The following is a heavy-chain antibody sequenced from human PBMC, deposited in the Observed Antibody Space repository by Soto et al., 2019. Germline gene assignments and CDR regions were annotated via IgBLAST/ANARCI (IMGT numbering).Heavy chain of an antibody. CDR2: TDPSDSQT. J-gene: IGHJ4*02. D-gene: IGHD3-22*01. CDR1: GYSFAGYW. V-gene: IGHV5-10-1*01. CDR3: ARQIYDSDTGPNFKYYFDS. Sequence: GESLKISCKGSGYSFAGYWITWVRQKPGKGLEWMGRTDPSDSQTYYSPSFRGHVTISVTKSITTVFLQWSSLRASDTAMYYCARQIYDSDTGPNFKYYFDSWGPGTPLTVSS.